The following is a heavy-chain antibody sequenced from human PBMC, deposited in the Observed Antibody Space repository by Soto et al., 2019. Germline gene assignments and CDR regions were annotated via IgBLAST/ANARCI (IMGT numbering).Heavy chain of an antibody. CDR1: GGSFSGYY. CDR3: ARDGEYSSSSGPELGMDV. D-gene: IGHD6-6*01. J-gene: IGHJ6*02. Sequence: QVQLQQWGAGLLKPSETLSLTCAVYGGSFSGYYWSWIRQPPGKGLEWIGEINHSGGTNYNPSLKSRVTISVDTAKNQFSLKLSSVTAADTAVYYCARDGEYSSSSGPELGMDVWGQGTTVTVSS. CDR2: INHSGGT. V-gene: IGHV4-34*01.